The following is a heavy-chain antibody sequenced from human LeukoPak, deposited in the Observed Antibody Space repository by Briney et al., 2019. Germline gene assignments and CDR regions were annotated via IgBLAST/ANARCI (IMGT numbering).Heavy chain of an antibody. J-gene: IGHJ4*02. D-gene: IGHD1-26*01. V-gene: IGHV4-39*01. CDR3: WRHGLRMGAHAY. Sequence: SSETLSLTCTVSGGSISSSSYYWGWIRQPPGKGLEWIVSIYYSGSTYCTPSLKTRVTISVHTSKNQFSLKLSSVPATDTAVYYFWRHGLRMGAHAYWGRGTLVTVSS. CDR2: IYYSGST. CDR1: GGSISSSSYY.